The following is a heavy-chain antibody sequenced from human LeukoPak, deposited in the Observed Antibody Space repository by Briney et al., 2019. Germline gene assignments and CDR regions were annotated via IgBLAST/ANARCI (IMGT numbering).Heavy chain of an antibody. J-gene: IGHJ4*02. Sequence: ASVKVSCKASGYTFTGYYMHWVRQAPGQGLEWMGWINPNSGGTNYAQKFQGRVTITRDTSISTAYMELSRLRSDDTAVYYCAREYYYDSSPDYWGQGTLVTVSS. CDR1: GYTFTGYY. CDR3: AREYYYDSSPDY. CDR2: INPNSGGT. D-gene: IGHD3-22*01. V-gene: IGHV1-2*02.